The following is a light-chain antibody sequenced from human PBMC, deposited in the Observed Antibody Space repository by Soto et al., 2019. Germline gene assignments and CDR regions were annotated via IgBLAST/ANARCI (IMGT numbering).Light chain of an antibody. V-gene: IGKV3-20*01. CDR1: QSVSSSY. Sequence: EIVLTQSPGTLSLSPGEIVTLSCRASQSVSSSYLAWYQQKPGQAPRLLIYGASKRATGVPGTFSGSGSGTDFTLTISRLEPEDFAVYFCQQYGSSPYTFGQGTKLET. J-gene: IGKJ2*01. CDR2: GAS. CDR3: QQYGSSPYT.